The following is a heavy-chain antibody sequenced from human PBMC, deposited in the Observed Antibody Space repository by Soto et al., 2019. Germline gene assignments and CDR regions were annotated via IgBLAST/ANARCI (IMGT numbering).Heavy chain of an antibody. CDR3: ARDAGDIVATFPEPDV. V-gene: IGHV1-69*13. D-gene: IGHD5-12*01. CDR2: IIPIFGTA. Sequence: GAAVKVSCKASGGTFSSYAISWVRQAPGQGLELMGGIIPIFGTANYAQKFQGRVTITADESTSTAYMELSSLRSEDTAVYYCARDAGDIVATFPEPDVWGQGTTVTVSS. J-gene: IGHJ6*02. CDR1: GGTFSSYA.